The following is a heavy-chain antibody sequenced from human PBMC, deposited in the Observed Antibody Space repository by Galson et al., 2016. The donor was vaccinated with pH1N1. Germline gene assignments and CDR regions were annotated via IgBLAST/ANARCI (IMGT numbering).Heavy chain of an antibody. V-gene: IGHV5-51*03. D-gene: IGHD4-17*01. J-gene: IGHJ3*02. CDR3: ARQYDFGDYRGDAFDI. Sequence: QSGAEVKKPGESLKISCKASGYSFTSCWIAWVRQVPGKGLEWVGVVNPGGSTIRYSPPFQGQVTISNDKSINTAYLQWISLKASDTATYYCARQYDFGDYRGDAFDIWGQGTMVIVSS. CDR1: GYSFTSCW. CDR2: VNPGGSTI.